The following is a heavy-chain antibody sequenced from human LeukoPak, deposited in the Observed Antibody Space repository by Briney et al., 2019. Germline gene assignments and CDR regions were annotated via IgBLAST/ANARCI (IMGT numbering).Heavy chain of an antibody. CDR2: INSDGYST. CDR1: GFTFSSYA. V-gene: IGHV3-74*01. CDR3: SRGAPHPTD. J-gene: IGHJ4*02. Sequence: TGGSLRLSCAASGFTFSSYAMSWVRQAPGKGLVWVSRINSDGYSTAYADSVKGRFTISRDNAKNTLSLQMNSLRADDTAVYYCSRGAPHPTDWGRGTLVTVSS.